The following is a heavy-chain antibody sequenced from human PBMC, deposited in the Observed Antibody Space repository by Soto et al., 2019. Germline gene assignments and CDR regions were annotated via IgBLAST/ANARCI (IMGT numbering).Heavy chain of an antibody. V-gene: IGHV1-69*13. CDR3: ARFLVVGAHFDY. D-gene: IGHD1-26*01. CDR1: GGTFSSYA. J-gene: IGHJ4*02. CDR2: IIPIFGTA. Sequence: SVKVSCKASGGTFSSYAISWVRQAPGQGLEWMGGIIPIFGTANYAQKFQDRVTITADESTSTAYMELSSLRSEDTAVYYCARFLVVGAHFDYWGQGTLVTVSS.